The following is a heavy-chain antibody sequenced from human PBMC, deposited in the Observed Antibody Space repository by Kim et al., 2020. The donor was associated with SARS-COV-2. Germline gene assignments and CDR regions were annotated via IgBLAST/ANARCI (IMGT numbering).Heavy chain of an antibody. CDR2: IIPIFGTA. J-gene: IGHJ4*02. CDR1: GGTFSSYA. Sequence: SVKVSCKASGGTFSSYAISWVRQAPGQGLEWMGGIIPIFGTANYAQKFQGRVTITADESTSTAYMELSSLRSEDTAVYYCARSAPDYYDSSGYQGAFDYWGQGALVTVSS. V-gene: IGHV1-69*13. CDR3: ARSAPDYYDSSGYQGAFDY. D-gene: IGHD3-22*01.